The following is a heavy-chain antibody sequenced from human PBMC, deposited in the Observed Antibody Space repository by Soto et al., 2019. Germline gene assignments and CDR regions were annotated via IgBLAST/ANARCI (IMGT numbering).Heavy chain of an antibody. V-gene: IGHV1-69*08. CDR1: GGTFSTYT. Sequence: QVQLVQSGAEVKKPGSSVKVSCEASGGTFSTYTITWVRQAPGQGIEWMGRIIPIIGIINYAQKFQGRGTITADKFTGTAYMELTRLRSDDTAVYYCAGDPDSHYNDSHASSYPWGQGTLVTVSS. D-gene: IGHD3-22*01. J-gene: IGHJ5*02. CDR2: IIPIIGII. CDR3: AGDPDSHYNDSHASSYP.